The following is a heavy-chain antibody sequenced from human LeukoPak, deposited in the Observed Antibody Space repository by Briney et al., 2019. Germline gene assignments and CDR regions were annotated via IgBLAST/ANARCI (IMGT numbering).Heavy chain of an antibody. Sequence: KSSETLSLTCAVYGGSFSGYYWSWIRQPPGKGLEWIGEINHSGSTNYNPSLKSRVTISVDTSKNQFSLKLSSVTAADTAVYYCARDHCSSTSRYTGAYYYYGMDVWGQGTTVTVSS. CDR3: ARDHCSSTSRYTGAYYYYGMDV. CDR1: GGSFSGYY. D-gene: IGHD2-2*02. J-gene: IGHJ6*02. CDR2: INHSGST. V-gene: IGHV4-34*01.